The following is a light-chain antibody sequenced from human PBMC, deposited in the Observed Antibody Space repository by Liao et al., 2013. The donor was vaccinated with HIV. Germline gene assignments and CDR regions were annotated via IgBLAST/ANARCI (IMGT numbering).Light chain of an antibody. CDR1: VLAKKY. J-gene: IGLJ3*02. Sequence: SYELTQPSSVSVSPGQTARITCSGDVLAKKYARWFQQKPGQAPTLLIYYDRARPSEIPERFSGSNSGNTATLTINRVEVGDDADYFCQVWLTGSGHPVFGGGTKLTVL. V-gene: IGLV3-27*01. CDR2: YDR. CDR3: QVWLTGSGHPV.